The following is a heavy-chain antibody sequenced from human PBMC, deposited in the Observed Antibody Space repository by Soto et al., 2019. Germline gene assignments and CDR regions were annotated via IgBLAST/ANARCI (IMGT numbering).Heavy chain of an antibody. CDR1: DDFISSYY. CDR2: VSTNGAT. V-gene: IGHV4-4*07. D-gene: IGHD1-26*01. Sequence: LSLTCTVSDDFISSYYWNWIRQPAGKGLEWIGRVSTNGATNYNPSLKSRVTISVDTSKNQFSLKLSSVTAADTAVYYCAREVGSPNYFDYWGQGTLVTVSS. J-gene: IGHJ4*02. CDR3: AREVGSPNYFDY.